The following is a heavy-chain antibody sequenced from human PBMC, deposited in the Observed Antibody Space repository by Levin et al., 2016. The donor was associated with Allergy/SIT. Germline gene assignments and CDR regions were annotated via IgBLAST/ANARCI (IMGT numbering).Heavy chain of an antibody. CDR2: INPDGSWT. CDR3: LCSGTASV. Sequence: GGSLRLSCAASGFSVSNHWLYWVRQAPGKGLVCVSRINPDGSWTTYADSVKGRFTISRDSAKNTLYLQMNSLRAEDTAVYYCLCSGTASVWGQGTTVTVSS. V-gene: IGHV3-74*03. CDR1: GFSVSNHW. D-gene: IGHD3-10*02. J-gene: IGHJ6*02.